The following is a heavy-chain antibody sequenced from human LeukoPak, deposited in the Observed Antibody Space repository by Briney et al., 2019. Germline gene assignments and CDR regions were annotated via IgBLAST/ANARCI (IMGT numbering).Heavy chain of an antibody. D-gene: IGHD4-17*01. CDR3: AKSPADYGDDLFDW. Sequence: GGSLRLSCAASGFTFSNCGMSWVRQAPGKGLEWVSDISGGGYTTHYAGSVKGRFTISRDTSKNTLYLQLNRLRAEDTAIYYCAKSPADYGDDLFDWWGQGTLVTVSS. J-gene: IGHJ4*02. V-gene: IGHV3-23*01. CDR1: GFTFSNCG. CDR2: ISGGGYTT.